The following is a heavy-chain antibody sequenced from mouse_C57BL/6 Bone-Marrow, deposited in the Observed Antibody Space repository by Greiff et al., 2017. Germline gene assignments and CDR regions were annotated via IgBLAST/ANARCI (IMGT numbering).Heavy chain of an antibody. J-gene: IGHJ2*01. V-gene: IGHV1-53*01. CDR2: INPNNGGT. CDR3: ARWLWLRPGVYFDY. CDR1: GYTFTSYW. D-gene: IGHD2-2*01. Sequence: VKLQESGTELVKPGASVKLSCKASGYTFTSYWMHWVKQRPGQGLEWIGNINPNNGGTNYNEKFKSKATLTVDKSSSTAYMQLSSLTSEDSAVYYCARWLWLRPGVYFDYWGQGTTLTVSS.